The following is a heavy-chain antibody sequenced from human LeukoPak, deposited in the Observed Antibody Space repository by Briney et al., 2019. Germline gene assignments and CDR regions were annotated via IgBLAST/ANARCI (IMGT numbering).Heavy chain of an antibody. D-gene: IGHD5-18*01. CDR3: ARFSQLWSYGMDV. CDR1: GGSISSYY. V-gene: IGHV4-59*01. J-gene: IGHJ6*02. CDR2: IYYSGST. Sequence: SETLSLTCTVSGGSISSYYWSWIRQPPGKGLEWIGYIYYSGSTNYNPSLKSRVTISVDTSKNQFSLKLSSVTAAGTAVYYCARFSQLWSYGMDVWGQGTTVTVSS.